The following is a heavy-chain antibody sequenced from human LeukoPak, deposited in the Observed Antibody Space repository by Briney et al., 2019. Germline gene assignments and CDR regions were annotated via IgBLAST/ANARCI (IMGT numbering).Heavy chain of an antibody. J-gene: IGHJ4*02. CDR3: ARKGGQLRRSYFDH. Sequence: ASVRVSCKASGYTFTSYDINWVRQATGQGLEWMGWMNPNSGNTGYAQKFKGRVTMTRNTSISTAYMELSSRRSEDTAVYYCARKGGQLRRSYFDHWGQGTLVTVSS. CDR2: MNPNSGNT. D-gene: IGHD2-2*01. V-gene: IGHV1-8*01. CDR1: GYTFTSYD.